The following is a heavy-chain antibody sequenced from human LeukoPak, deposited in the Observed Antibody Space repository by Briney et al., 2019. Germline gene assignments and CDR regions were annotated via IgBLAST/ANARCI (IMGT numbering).Heavy chain of an antibody. CDR2: IAYDGSNK. CDR1: GFTFSSYA. V-gene: IGHV3-30*01. Sequence: PGGSLRLSCAASGFTFSSYAMHWVRQAPGKGLEWVAVIAYDGSNKYYADSVKGRFTISRDNSKNTLYLQMNSLRAEDTAVYYCARGSRDGYNDAFDIWGQGTMVTVSS. J-gene: IGHJ3*02. D-gene: IGHD5-24*01. CDR3: ARGSRDGYNDAFDI.